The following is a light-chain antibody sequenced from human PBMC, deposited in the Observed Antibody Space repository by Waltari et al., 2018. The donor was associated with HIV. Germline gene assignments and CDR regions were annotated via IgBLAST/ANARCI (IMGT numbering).Light chain of an antibody. J-gene: IGLJ2*01. CDR3: GTWDSSLSAVV. CDR2: END. CDR1: SSNIGHNY. V-gene: IGLV1-51*02. Sequence: QSVLTPPPSVSAAPGQKVTLSCSGNSSNIGHNYIFWYQQVPGTAPKLLIYENDHRPSGIPDRFSGSKSGTSATLGITGLQTGDEADYYCGTWDSSLSAVVFGGGTKLTVL.